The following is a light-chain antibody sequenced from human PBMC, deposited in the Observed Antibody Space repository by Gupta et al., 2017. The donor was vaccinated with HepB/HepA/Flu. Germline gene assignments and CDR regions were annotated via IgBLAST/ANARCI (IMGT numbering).Light chain of an antibody. J-gene: IGLJ2*01. CDR2: QDS. CDR1: KLGDKY. V-gene: IGLV3-1*01. CDR3: QAWDSSTAYVV. Sequence: SYELTQPPSVSVSPGQTASITCSGDKLGDKYACWYQQKTGQAPVLVIYQDSKRPSGIPERFSGSNSGNTATLTISGTQARDEADYYCQAWDSSTAYVVFGGGTKLTVL.